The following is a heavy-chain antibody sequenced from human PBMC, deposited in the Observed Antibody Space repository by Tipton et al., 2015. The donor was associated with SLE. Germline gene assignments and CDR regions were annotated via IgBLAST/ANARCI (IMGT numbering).Heavy chain of an antibody. Sequence: SLRLSCAASGFTFSSYATHWVRQAPGKGLEWVAVISYDGSNKYYADSVKGRFTISRDNSKNTLYLQMNSLRAEDTAVYYCARDQDCSSTSCYSYYYYGMDVWGQGTTVTVSS. J-gene: IGHJ6*02. CDR1: GFTFSSYA. CDR2: ISYDGSNK. CDR3: ARDQDCSSTSCYSYYYYGMDV. V-gene: IGHV3-30-3*01. D-gene: IGHD2-2*01.